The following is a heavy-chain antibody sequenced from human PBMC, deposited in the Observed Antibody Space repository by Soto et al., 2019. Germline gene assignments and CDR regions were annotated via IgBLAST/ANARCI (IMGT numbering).Heavy chain of an antibody. J-gene: IGHJ4*02. CDR2: INAVNGDT. CDR3: TRDPRIGYYDY. D-gene: IGHD3-3*01. Sequence: ASVKVSCTASGYSFTKYAIHWVRQAPGQSLEWLGWINAVNGDTAYSQNFQGRVTITRDTSASAAYMELSSLRSEDTAMYYCTRDPRIGYYDYWGQGTLVTVSS. V-gene: IGHV1-3*01. CDR1: GYSFTKYA.